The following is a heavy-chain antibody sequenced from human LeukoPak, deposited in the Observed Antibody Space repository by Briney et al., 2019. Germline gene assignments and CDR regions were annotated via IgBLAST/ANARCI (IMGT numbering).Heavy chain of an antibody. J-gene: IGHJ6*04. V-gene: IGHV3-20*04. CDR2: INWNGGST. CDR1: GITLSNYS. Sequence: GGSLRLSCAVSGITLSNYSMSWVRQAPGKGLEWVSGINWNGGSTGYADSVKGRFTISRDNAKSSLYLQMNSLRAEDTALYYCARERSIVLMVYAIPLGSLDVWGKGTTVTVSS. CDR3: ARERSIVLMVYAIPLGSLDV. D-gene: IGHD2-8*01.